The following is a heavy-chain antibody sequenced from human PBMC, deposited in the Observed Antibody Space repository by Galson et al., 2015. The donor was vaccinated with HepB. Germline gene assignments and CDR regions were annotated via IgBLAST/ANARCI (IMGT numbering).Heavy chain of an antibody. CDR3: ARENLLDY. Sequence: SLRLSCAASGFTFSNYAIHWVRQAPGKGLEWVAVISYDGSNKYYADSVKGRFTISRDNSKNTLYLQMNSLRAEDTAVYYCARENLLDYWGQGTLVTVSS. D-gene: IGHD1-14*01. CDR2: ISYDGSNK. V-gene: IGHV3-30-3*01. J-gene: IGHJ4*02. CDR1: GFTFSNYA.